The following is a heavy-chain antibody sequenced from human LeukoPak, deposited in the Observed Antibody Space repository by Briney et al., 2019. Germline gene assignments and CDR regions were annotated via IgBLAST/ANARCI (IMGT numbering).Heavy chain of an antibody. J-gene: IGHJ5*02. CDR3: ARAYSGHPRGWFDP. V-gene: IGHV4-59*01. CDR1: GDSISSNY. CDR2: IYYSGST. Sequence: SETLSLTCTVSGDSISSNYWSWIRQPPGKGLEWIGYIYYSGSTNYNLSLKSRVTISVDTSKNQFSLKLTSVTAADTAVYYCARAYSGHPRGWFDPWGQGTLVTVSS. D-gene: IGHD1-26*01.